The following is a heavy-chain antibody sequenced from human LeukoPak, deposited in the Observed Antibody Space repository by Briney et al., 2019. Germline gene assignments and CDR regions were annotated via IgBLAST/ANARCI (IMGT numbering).Heavy chain of an antibody. J-gene: IGHJ4*02. CDR3: ARSQWLADRYFDY. CDR2: IKQDGSEK. Sequence: GGSLRLSCAASGFTFSSYWMSWVRQAPGKGLEWVANIKQDGSEKYYVDSVKGLFTISRDNAKNSLYLQMNSLRAEDTAVYYCARSQWLADRYFDYWGQGTLVTVSS. CDR1: GFTFSSYW. V-gene: IGHV3-7*03. D-gene: IGHD6-19*01.